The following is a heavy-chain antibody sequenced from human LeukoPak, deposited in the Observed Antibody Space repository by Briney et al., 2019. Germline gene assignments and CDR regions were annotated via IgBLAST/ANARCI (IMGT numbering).Heavy chain of an antibody. J-gene: IGHJ5*02. V-gene: IGHV1-2*06. Sequence: GASVKVSCKASGYTFTGYYMHWVRQAPGQGLEWMGRINPNSGGTNYAQKFQGRVTMTRDTSISTAYMELSRLRSDDAAVHYCARPGRYDSSGYYDTWGQGTLVTVSS. CDR1: GYTFTGYY. CDR2: INPNSGGT. CDR3: ARPGRYDSSGYYDT. D-gene: IGHD3-22*01.